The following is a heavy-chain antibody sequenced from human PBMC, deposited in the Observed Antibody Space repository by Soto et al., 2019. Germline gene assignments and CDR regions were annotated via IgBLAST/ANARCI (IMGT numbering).Heavy chain of an antibody. J-gene: IGHJ4*02. CDR2: ISGSGGST. Sequence: GGSLRLSCAASGFTFSSYAMSWVRQAPGKGLEWVSAISGSGGSTYYADSVKGRFTISRDNSKNTLYLQMNSLRAEDTAVYYSAKDPNYDILTGYYNPFPRPYWGQGTLVTVSS. CDR3: AKDPNYDILTGYYNPFPRPY. D-gene: IGHD3-9*01. V-gene: IGHV3-23*01. CDR1: GFTFSSYA.